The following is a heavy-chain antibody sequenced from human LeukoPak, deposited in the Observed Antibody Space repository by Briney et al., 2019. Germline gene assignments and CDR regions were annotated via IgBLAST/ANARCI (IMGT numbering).Heavy chain of an antibody. J-gene: IGHJ6*02. D-gene: IGHD6-25*01. CDR2: INAGNGNT. V-gene: IGHV1-3*01. Sequence: ASVKVSCKASGYTFTSYAMHWVRQAPGQRLEWMGWINAGNGNTKYSQKFQGRVTITRDTSASTAYMGLSSLRSEDTAVYYCARDPLSGFMDVWGQGTTVTVSS. CDR1: GYTFTSYA. CDR3: ARDPLSGFMDV.